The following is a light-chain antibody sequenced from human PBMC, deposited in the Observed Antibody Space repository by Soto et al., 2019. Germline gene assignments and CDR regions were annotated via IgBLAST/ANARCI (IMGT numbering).Light chain of an antibody. Sequence: DIQMTQSPSSLSASVGDRVTITCRASQSISSYLNWYQQKPGKASNLLIFGASSLQSGVPSRFSGSGSGTDFILTISSLQPEDFATYYCQQSYSSPITFGQGTRLEIK. CDR1: QSISSY. V-gene: IGKV1-39*01. CDR2: GAS. CDR3: QQSYSSPIT. J-gene: IGKJ5*01.